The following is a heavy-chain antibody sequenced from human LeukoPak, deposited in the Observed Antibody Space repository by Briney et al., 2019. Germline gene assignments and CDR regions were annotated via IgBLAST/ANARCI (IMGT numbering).Heavy chain of an antibody. CDR2: ISDSGGST. D-gene: IGHD5-12*01. J-gene: IGHJ5*02. CDR1: RFTFSTYA. Sequence: PGGSLRLSCAASRFTFSTYAMSWVRQAPGKGLEWVSAISDSGGSTYYADSVRGRFTVSRDNSKNTLYLQMNSLRAEDTAVYYCAKDRYNDYEGGRFDPWGQGTLVTVSS. V-gene: IGHV3-23*01. CDR3: AKDRYNDYEGGRFDP.